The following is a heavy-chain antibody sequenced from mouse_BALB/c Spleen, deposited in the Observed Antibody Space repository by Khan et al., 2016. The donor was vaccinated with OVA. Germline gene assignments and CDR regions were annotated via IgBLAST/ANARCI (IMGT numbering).Heavy chain of an antibody. CDR1: GDTSNSYT. D-gene: IGHD2-1*01. Sequence: VQLQEPGAELARPGASVKMSCKASGDTSNSYTIHWVKQRPGQGLEWIGYINPSIIYTNYNKKFRDKATLTADKPSRTAYIQLSSLTSADSAVSYCASVGPCHGNYGAWFAVWGQGTLVTVSA. CDR3: ASVGPCHGNYGAWFAV. CDR2: INPSIIYT. V-gene: IGHV1-4*01. J-gene: IGHJ3*01.